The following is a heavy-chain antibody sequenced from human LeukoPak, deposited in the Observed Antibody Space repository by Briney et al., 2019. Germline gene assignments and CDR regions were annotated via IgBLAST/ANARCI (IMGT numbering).Heavy chain of an antibody. CDR3: ASSTVKYYYYYYMDV. D-gene: IGHD4-17*01. CDR1: GDSISSYF. V-gene: IGHV4-34*01. CDR2: INHSGST. Sequence: KSSETLSLTCTVSGDSISSYFWSWIRQPPGKGLEWIGEINHSGSTNYNPSLKSRVTISVDTSKNQFSLKLSSVTAADTAVYYCASSTVKYYYYYYMDVWGKGTTVTVSS. J-gene: IGHJ6*03.